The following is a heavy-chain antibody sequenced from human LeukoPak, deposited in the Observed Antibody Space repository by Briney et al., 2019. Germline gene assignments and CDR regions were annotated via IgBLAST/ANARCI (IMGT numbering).Heavy chain of an antibody. V-gene: IGHV3-33*06. CDR1: GFTFSAYV. CDR3: AKVKALGGWTDDAFDI. CDR2: LWYDGSNE. D-gene: IGHD1-1*01. Sequence: PGGSLRLSCAASGFTFSAYVMHWVRQAPGKGLEWVAILWYDGSNEYYADSVKGRFTISRDNSKNTLYVQMNNLRAEDTAVYYCAKVKALGGWTDDAFDIWGQGTMVTVSS. J-gene: IGHJ3*02.